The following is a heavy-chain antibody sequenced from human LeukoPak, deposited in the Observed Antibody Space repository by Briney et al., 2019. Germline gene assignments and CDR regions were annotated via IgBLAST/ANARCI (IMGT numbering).Heavy chain of an antibody. Sequence: SGGSLRLSCAASGFTFNNYNMNWVRQAPGKGVEWVSSISSGSSDIYYADSVKGRFTISRDNAKNSVYLQMNRLRGEDTAVYYCARDRHFDYWGQGTLVTVSS. CDR3: ARDRHFDY. CDR2: ISSGSSDI. V-gene: IGHV3-21*01. CDR1: GFTFNNYN. J-gene: IGHJ4*02.